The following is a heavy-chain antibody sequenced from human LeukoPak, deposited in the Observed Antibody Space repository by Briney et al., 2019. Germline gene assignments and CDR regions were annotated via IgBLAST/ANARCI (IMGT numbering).Heavy chain of an antibody. CDR1: GFTVSSNY. V-gene: IGHV3-48*01. CDR3: TRRLYCSGGSCHTTDY. D-gene: IGHD2-15*01. J-gene: IGHJ4*02. Sequence: GGSLRLSCAASGFTVSSNYMSWVRQAPGKGLEWVSYISSSSSTLYYADSVKGRFTISRDNAKNSLYLQMNSLKTEDTAVYYCTRRLYCSGGSCHTTDYWGQGTLVTVSS. CDR2: ISSSSSTL.